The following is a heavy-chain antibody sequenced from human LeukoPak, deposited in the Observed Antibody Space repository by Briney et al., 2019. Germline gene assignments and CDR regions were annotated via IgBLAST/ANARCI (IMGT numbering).Heavy chain of an antibody. CDR1: GFTVSSNY. Sequence: GGSLRLSCAASGFTVSSNYMSWVRQAPGKGLEWVSVIYSGGSTYYADSVKGRFTISRDNSKNTLYLQMNSLRAEDTAVYYCAKGFTVTTLDYWGQGTLVTVSS. J-gene: IGHJ4*02. CDR2: IYSGGST. V-gene: IGHV3-66*01. D-gene: IGHD4-17*01. CDR3: AKGFTVTTLDY.